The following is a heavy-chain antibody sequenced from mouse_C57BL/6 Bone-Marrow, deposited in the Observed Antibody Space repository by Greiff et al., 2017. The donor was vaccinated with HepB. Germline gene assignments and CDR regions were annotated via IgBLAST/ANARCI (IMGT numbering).Heavy chain of an antibody. Sequence: VQLQQPGAELVKPGASVKLSCKASGYTFTSYWMHWVKQRPGQGLEWIGMIHPNSGSTNYNEKFKSKATLTVDKSSSTAYMQLSSLTSEDSAVYYCARTFITLYWYFDVWGTGTTVTVSS. CDR2: IHPNSGST. V-gene: IGHV1-64*01. CDR1: GYTFTSYW. J-gene: IGHJ1*03. CDR3: ARTFITLYWYFDV. D-gene: IGHD1-1*01.